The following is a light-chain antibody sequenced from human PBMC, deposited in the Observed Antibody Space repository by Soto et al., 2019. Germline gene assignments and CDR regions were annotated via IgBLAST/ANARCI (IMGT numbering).Light chain of an antibody. CDR2: YAS. V-gene: IGKV3-11*01. J-gene: IGKJ4*01. Sequence: IVFTQSPATLSLSPGERATLSCRASQSVSIYLAWYQQKPGQAPRLLIYYASNRATGIPPSFSGSGSGTDFTLTMSRLETEDFGVYYCTQWRKWPHLTFGGGNKVDIK. CDR1: QSVSIY. CDR3: TQWRKWPHLT.